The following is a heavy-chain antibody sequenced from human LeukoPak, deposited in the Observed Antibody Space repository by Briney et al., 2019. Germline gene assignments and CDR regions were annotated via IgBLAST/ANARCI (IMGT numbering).Heavy chain of an antibody. CDR3: AREFGYYYYYMDV. Sequence: ASVKVSCKAAGYIFSSYSISWVRQAPGQGPEWMGWISPYNGNTNYAQKFRGRVTMTVDTSTSTAYMELNSLTSDDTAVYYCAREFGYYYYYMDVWGKGTTVTVSS. CDR1: GYIFSSYS. J-gene: IGHJ6*03. D-gene: IGHD3-10*01. V-gene: IGHV1-18*04. CDR2: ISPYNGNT.